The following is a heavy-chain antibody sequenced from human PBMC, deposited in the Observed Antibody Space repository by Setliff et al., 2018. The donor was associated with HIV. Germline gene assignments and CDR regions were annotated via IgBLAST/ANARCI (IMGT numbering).Heavy chain of an antibody. D-gene: IGHD3-10*01. CDR2: IYPGDSDA. Sequence: GASLMISCKGAGYSFTSNWIGWVRQRPGKGLEWMGIIYPGDSDARYSPSFQGQVTISADKSSSTAYLQWSSLKASDTAMYYCARAGSGSYYNAPHYWGQGTLVTVSS. V-gene: IGHV5-51*01. CDR1: GYSFTSNW. CDR3: ARAGSGSYYNAPHY. J-gene: IGHJ4*02.